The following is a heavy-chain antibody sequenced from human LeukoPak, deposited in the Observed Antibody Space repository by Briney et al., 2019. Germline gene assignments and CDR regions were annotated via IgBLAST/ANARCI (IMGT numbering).Heavy chain of an antibody. D-gene: IGHD5-12*01. V-gene: IGHV3-30*18. J-gene: IGHJ4*02. CDR3: AKESYATIDY. Sequence: GGSLRLSCAASGFTFSSYGMHWVRQAPGKGLEWVAVISYDGSNKYYADSVKGRFTISRDNSKNTLYLQMNSLRAEDTAVYYCAKESYATIDYWGQGTLVAVSS. CDR2: ISYDGSNK. CDR1: GFTFSSYG.